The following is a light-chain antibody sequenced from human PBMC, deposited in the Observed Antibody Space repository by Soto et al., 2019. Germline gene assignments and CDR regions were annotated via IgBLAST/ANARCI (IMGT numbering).Light chain of an antibody. Sequence: DIVLTQSPATLSLSPGEIATLSCRASQSVGTYLAWYQQKPGQAPRLLIYDASIRATGIPARFSGSGSGTDFTLTISSLEPADFAVYYCQQRTNWPPLTFGGGTKVEIK. CDR1: QSVGTY. CDR3: QQRTNWPPLT. J-gene: IGKJ4*01. V-gene: IGKV3-11*01. CDR2: DAS.